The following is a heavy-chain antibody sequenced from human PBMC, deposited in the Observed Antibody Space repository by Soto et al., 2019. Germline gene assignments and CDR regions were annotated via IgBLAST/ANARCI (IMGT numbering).Heavy chain of an antibody. Sequence: FTGYYMHWVRQAPGQGLEWMGWINPNSGGTNYAQKFQGRVTMTRDTSISTAYMELSRLRFDDTAVYYCARDYPPDYYDSSGYYFGGWFDLWGQGTMVTVSS. CDR1: FTGYY. J-gene: IGHJ5*02. CDR3: ARDYPPDYYDSSGYYFGGWFDL. CDR2: INPNSGGT. V-gene: IGHV1-2*02. D-gene: IGHD3-22*01.